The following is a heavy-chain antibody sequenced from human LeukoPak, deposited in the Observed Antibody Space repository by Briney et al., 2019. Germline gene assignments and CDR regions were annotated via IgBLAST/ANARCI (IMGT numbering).Heavy chain of an antibody. CDR2: IRSSSSDI. V-gene: IGHV3-21*01. J-gene: IGHJ4*02. CDR3: ARDISIAAAALDY. CDR1: GFTFSSYS. D-gene: IGHD6-13*01. Sequence: PGGSLRLSCAASGFTFSSYSMNWVRQAPGKGLEWVSYIRSSSSDIYYADSVKGRFTISRDNAKNSLYLQMNSLRAEDTAVYYCARDISIAAAALDYWGQGTLVTVSS.